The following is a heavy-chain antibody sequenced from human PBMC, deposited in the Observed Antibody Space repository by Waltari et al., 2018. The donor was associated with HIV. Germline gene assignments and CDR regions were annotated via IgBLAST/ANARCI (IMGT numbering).Heavy chain of an antibody. CDR1: GLPFGVFD. D-gene: IGHD3-22*01. V-gene: IGHV3-49*04. Sequence: EVQLVESGGTLVQPGRSLILSCSTYGLPFGVFDIIWVRQPPGRGMEWVGLIRTKTYGGTTEYAASVKGRFSISRDDSKSIAYLQMNSLKTEDTAVYFCSRQHDSSGYYTRGLFYFDYWGQGNLVTVSS. CDR2: IRTKTYGGTT. CDR3: SRQHDSSGYYTRGLFYFDY. J-gene: IGHJ4*02.